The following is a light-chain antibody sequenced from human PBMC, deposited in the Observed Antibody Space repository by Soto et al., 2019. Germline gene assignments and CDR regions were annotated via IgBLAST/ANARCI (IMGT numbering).Light chain of an antibody. J-gene: IGKJ4*01. CDR3: QQYGTSPLT. CDR2: GAS. Sequence: EIVLTQSPGTLSLSPGERATLSCRASQTVNSNYLAWYQQRPGQSPRLLISGASIRATGIPNRFSGSGTGADFTLPSTRLEPEDFAVYYCQQYGTSPLTVGGGTRVDI. V-gene: IGKV3-20*01. CDR1: QTVNSNY.